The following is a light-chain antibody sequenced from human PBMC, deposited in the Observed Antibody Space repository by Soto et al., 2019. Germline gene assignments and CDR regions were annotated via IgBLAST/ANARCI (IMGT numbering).Light chain of an antibody. V-gene: IGLV2-23*02. CDR2: EVS. CDR1: SSDVGSYNL. Sequence: QSVATQPASVSGSPGQSITISCTGTSSDVGSYNLVSWYQQHPGKAPKLMIYEVSKRPSGVSNRFSGSKSGNTASLTISGLQAEDEADYYCCSYAGSRTFYVFGTGTKVTVL. J-gene: IGLJ1*01. CDR3: CSYAGSRTFYV.